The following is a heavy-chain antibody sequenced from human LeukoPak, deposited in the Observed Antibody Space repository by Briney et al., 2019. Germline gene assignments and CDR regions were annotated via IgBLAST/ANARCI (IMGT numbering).Heavy chain of an antibody. CDR2: IDHGGST. CDR1: GGSFSSYY. CDR3: ARLKATVSIHAYFDS. D-gene: IGHD4-17*01. Sequence: TSETLSLTCTVSGGSFSSYYWTWIRQPPGKGLEWIGYIDHGGSTNYNPSLRSRVSISSDTSKIQFSLELTSVTAADTAVYYCARLKATVSIHAYFDSWGQGTLVTVSS. J-gene: IGHJ4*02. V-gene: IGHV4-59*01.